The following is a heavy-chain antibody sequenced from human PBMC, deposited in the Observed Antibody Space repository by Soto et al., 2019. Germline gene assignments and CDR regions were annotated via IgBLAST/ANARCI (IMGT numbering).Heavy chain of an antibody. CDR2: IYNSGST. D-gene: IGHD2-15*01. CDR3: ARHTPAISISDH. V-gene: IGHV4-39*01. Sequence: QLQLQESGPGLVKPSETLSLTCTVSGGSISSSSYYWGWIRQPPGKGLEWIGSIYNSGSTYYNPSLKSRVTISVDTSKDQFSLQLSSVTAADTAVYSCARHTPAISISDHWGQGTLVTVS. CDR1: GGSISSSSYY. J-gene: IGHJ4*02.